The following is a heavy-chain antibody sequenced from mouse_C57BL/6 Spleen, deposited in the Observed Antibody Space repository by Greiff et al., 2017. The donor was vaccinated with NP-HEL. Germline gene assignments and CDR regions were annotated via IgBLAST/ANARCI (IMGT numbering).Heavy chain of an antibody. CDR1: GYTFTDYY. Sequence: VQLQESGAELVRPGASVKLSCKASGYTFTDYYINWVKQRPGQGLEWIARIYPGHGNTYYNEKFKGKATLTAEKSSSTAYRQLSSLTSEDSAVYFCARWGEAMDYWGQGTSVTVSS. J-gene: IGHJ4*01. V-gene: IGHV1-76*01. CDR3: ARWGEAMDY. CDR2: IYPGHGNT.